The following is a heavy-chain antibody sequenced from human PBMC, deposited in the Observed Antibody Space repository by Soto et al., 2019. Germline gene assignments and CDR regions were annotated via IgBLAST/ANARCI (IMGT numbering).Heavy chain of an antibody. CDR1: EYRFNSYW. CDR3: ARQGSNGAYVYFAMDV. D-gene: IGHD3-16*01. V-gene: IGHV5-51*01. CDR2: IYPGDTDT. Sequence: PGASLKISCKGAEYRFNSYWIGWVRQMPGKGLEWIGMIYPGDTDTTYSTSFEGQVTMSVDKSISTDYLQWSSLKASGSATYFCARQGSNGAYVYFAMDVWGQGTTVTVSS. J-gene: IGHJ6*02.